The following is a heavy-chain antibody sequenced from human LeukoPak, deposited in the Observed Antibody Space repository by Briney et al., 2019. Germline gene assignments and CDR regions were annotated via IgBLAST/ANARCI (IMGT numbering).Heavy chain of an antibody. J-gene: IGHJ4*02. CDR3: TTAMYSSSWYTYYFDY. CDR2: IKSKTDGGTT. D-gene: IGHD6-13*01. CDR1: GFTFSNAW. V-gene: IGHV3-15*01. Sequence: GGSLRLSCAASGFTFSNAWMSWVRQAPGKGLEWVGRIKSKTDGGTTDCAAPVKGRFTISRDDSKNTLYLQMNSLKTEDTAVYYCTTAMYSSSWYTYYFDYWGQGTLVTVSS.